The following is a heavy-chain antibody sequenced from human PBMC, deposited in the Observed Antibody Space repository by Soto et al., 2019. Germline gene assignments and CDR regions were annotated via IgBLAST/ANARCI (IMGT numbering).Heavy chain of an antibody. D-gene: IGHD1-1*01. CDR1: GFSFSRHS. Sequence: GGSLRLSCAASGFSFSRHSMNWVRQAPGKGLEWVSSISPTSEYIYHADSVKGRFTISRDSSSQTLYLQMNSLRPDDTAMYYCARDGVSSTDYTWNYGTYFDYWGPGALVTVSS. J-gene: IGHJ4*02. CDR2: ISPTSEYI. V-gene: IGHV3-21*01. CDR3: ARDGVSSTDYTWNYGTYFDY.